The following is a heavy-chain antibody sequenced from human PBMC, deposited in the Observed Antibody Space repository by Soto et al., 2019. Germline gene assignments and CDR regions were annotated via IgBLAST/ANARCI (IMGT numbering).Heavy chain of an antibody. CDR2: IYYIGST. J-gene: IGHJ4*02. Sequence: SETLSLTCTVSGGSISSYYWSWIRQPPGKGLEWVGYIYYIGSTDYNPSLKSRVTISVDTSKNQFSLKLSSVTAADTAVYYCARAWQYSSGFFDYWGQGTLVTVSS. D-gene: IGHD6-19*01. CDR1: GGSISSYY. CDR3: ARAWQYSSGFFDY. V-gene: IGHV4-59*01.